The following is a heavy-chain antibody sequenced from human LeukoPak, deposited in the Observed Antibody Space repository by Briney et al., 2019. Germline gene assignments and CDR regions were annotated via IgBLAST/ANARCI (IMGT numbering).Heavy chain of an antibody. V-gene: IGHV3-48*02. CDR2: ISSRSRAI. CDR1: RFTFSSYS. CDR3: ARDSLSYASTTVVASNFVF. Sequence: GGSLRLSCATARFTFSSYSTGGVRQAPGEGLEWISYISSRSRAIYYADSVKGRFTISRDNAKNSLYLQMNSLRDEDTAVYYCARDSLSYASTTVVASNFVFWGQGTLVTVSS. D-gene: IGHD4-23*01. J-gene: IGHJ4*02.